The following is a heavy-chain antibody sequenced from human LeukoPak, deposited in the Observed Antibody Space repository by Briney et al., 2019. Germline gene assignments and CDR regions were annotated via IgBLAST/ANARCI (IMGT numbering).Heavy chain of an antibody. CDR3: AKSGGYGLIDY. Sequence: PSETLSLTCAVYGGSFSAYYWGWIRQPPGKGLEWIGNIYYSGSTYYNESLESRVTISIDTSKNQFSLKLNSVTAADTAMYYCAKSGGYGLIDYWGQGTLVTASS. CDR2: IYYSGST. CDR1: GGSFSAYY. D-gene: IGHD1-26*01. V-gene: IGHV4-34*01. J-gene: IGHJ4*02.